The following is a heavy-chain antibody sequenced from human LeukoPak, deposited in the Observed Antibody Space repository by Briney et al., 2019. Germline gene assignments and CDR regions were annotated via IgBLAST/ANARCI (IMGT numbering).Heavy chain of an antibody. CDR2: ISAYNGDT. V-gene: IGHV1-18*01. D-gene: IGHD4-17*01. Sequence: GASVKVSCKASGYTFTSYGIFWVRQAPGQGLEWMGWISAYNGDTNYAQKLQGRVTMTTDTSTSTAYMELRSLRSDDTAIYYCARDLRVDYGDSEAYWGQGTLVTVSS. CDR1: GYTFTSYG. J-gene: IGHJ4*02. CDR3: ARDLRVDYGDSEAY.